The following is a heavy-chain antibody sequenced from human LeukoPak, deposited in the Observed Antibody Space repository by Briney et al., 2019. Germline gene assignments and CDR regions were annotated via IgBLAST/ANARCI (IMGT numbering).Heavy chain of an antibody. J-gene: IGHJ4*02. CDR2: INPNSGDT. V-gene: IGHV1-2*02. Sequence: GASVKVSCKASGYTFTGYYMHWVRQAPGQGLEWMGWINPNSGDTNYAQKFQGRVTMIRDTSISTAYMELSRLRSDDTAVYYCAREASVGGYDSTFNYWGQGTLVTVSS. D-gene: IGHD5-12*01. CDR3: AREASVGGYDSTFNY. CDR1: GYTFTGYY.